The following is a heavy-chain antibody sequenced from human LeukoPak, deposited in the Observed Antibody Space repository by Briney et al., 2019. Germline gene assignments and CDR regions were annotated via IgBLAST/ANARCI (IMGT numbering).Heavy chain of an antibody. CDR3: ARLSGWADAFDI. CDR2: IYYSGST. V-gene: IGHV4-39*01. J-gene: IGHJ3*02. D-gene: IGHD6-19*01. CDR1: GGSISSSSYY. Sequence: SETLSLTCTVSGGSISSSSYYWGWIRQPPGKGLEWIGSIYYSGSTYYNPSLKSRVTISVDTSKNQFSLKLSSVTAADTAVYYRARLSGWADAFDIWGQGTMVTVSS.